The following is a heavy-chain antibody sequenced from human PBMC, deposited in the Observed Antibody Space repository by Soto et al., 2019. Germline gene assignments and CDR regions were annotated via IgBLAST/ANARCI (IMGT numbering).Heavy chain of an antibody. Sequence: GGSLRLSCAASGFTFSSYAMSWVRQAPGKGLECVSAISGSGGSTYYADSVKGRFTISRDNSKNTLYLQMNSLRAEDTAVYYCAKDYGDYEYYYYGMDVWGQGTTVTVSS. V-gene: IGHV3-23*01. J-gene: IGHJ6*02. CDR1: GFTFSSYA. D-gene: IGHD4-17*01. CDR2: ISGSGGST. CDR3: AKDYGDYEYYYYGMDV.